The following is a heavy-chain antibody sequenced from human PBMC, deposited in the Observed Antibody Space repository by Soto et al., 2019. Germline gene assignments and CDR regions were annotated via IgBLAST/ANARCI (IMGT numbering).Heavy chain of an antibody. D-gene: IGHD2-2*02. CDR1: GFTFSSYA. Sequence: GGSLRLSCAASGFTFSSYAMSWVRQAPGKGLEWVSAISGSGGSTYYADSVKGRFTISRDNPKNTLYLQMNSLRAEDTAVYYCAKAAYCSSTSCYSTQYYYYGMDVWGQGTTVTVSS. CDR2: ISGSGGST. CDR3: AKAAYCSSTSCYSTQYYYYGMDV. J-gene: IGHJ6*02. V-gene: IGHV3-23*01.